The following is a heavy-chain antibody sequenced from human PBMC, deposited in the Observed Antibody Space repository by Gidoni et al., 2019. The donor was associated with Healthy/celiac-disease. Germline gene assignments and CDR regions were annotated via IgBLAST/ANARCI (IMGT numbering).Heavy chain of an antibody. J-gene: IGHJ4*02. CDR1: GFTYSSSA. CDR2: ISGSGGST. V-gene: IGHV3-23*01. Sequence: EVQRLESGGGLVQPGGSLRLSCAASGFTYSSSAMSWVRQAPGQGLEWVSAISGSGGSTYYADSVKGRFTISRDNSKNTLYLQMNSLRAEDTAVYYCAKSGGSVRQWPPREEHYFDYWGQGTLVTVSS. CDR3: AKSGGSVRQWPPREEHYFDY. D-gene: IGHD6-19*01.